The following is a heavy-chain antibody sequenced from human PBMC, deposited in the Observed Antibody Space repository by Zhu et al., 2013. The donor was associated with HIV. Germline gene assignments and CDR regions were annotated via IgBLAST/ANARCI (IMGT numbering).Heavy chain of an antibody. CDR3: ASSSHVLRYFDWFYYFDY. V-gene: IGHV1-69*01. CDR2: IIPIFGTA. Sequence: QVQLMQSGAEVKKPGASVKVSCKASEYTFTGYYLHWVRQAPGQGLEWMGGIIPIFGTANYAQKFQGRVTITADESTSTAYMELSSLRSEDTAVYYCASSSHVLRYFDWFYYFDYWGQGTLVTVSS. D-gene: IGHD3-9*01. J-gene: IGHJ4*02. CDR1: EYTFTGYY.